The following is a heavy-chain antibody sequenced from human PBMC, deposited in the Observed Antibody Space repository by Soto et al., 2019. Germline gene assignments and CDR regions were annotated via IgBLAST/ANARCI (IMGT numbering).Heavy chain of an antibody. CDR2: IYYSGST. V-gene: IGHV4-31*03. Sequence: QVQLQESGPGLVKPSQTLSLTCTVSGGSISSGGYYWSWIRQHPGKGLEWIGYIYYSGSTYYNPSLKSRVTTTVDTSKNQFSRKLSSVTAADTAVYYCARAGGGHYYDSSGYYYSHWGQGTLVTVSS. D-gene: IGHD3-22*01. CDR1: GGSISSGGYY. J-gene: IGHJ4*02. CDR3: ARAGGGHYYDSSGYYYSH.